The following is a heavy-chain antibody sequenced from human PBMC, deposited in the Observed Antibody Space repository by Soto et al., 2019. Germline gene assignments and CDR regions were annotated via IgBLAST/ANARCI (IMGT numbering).Heavy chain of an antibody. D-gene: IGHD5-12*01. Sequence: SETLSLTCTVSGGSLSSGGYYWSWIRKHPGKGLEWIGYIYYSGSTYYNPSLKSRVTISVDTSKNQFSLKLSSVTAADTAVYYCARGRGIVATINRSLLFDYWGQGTLVTVSS. CDR2: IYYSGST. J-gene: IGHJ4*02. CDR1: GGSLSSGGYY. CDR3: ARGRGIVATINRSLLFDY. V-gene: IGHV4-31*03.